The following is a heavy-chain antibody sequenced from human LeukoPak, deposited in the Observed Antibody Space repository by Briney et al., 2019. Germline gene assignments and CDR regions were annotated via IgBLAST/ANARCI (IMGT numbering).Heavy chain of an antibody. D-gene: IGHD3-10*01. Sequence: ASVKVSCKASGYTFTSYDINWARQATGQGLEWMGWMNPNSGNTGYAQKFQGRVTMTRNTSISTAYMELSSLRSEDTAVYYCARVAMVRGVFYFDYWGQGTLVTVSS. CDR2: MNPNSGNT. CDR3: ARVAMVRGVFYFDY. J-gene: IGHJ4*02. CDR1: GYTFTSYD. V-gene: IGHV1-8*01.